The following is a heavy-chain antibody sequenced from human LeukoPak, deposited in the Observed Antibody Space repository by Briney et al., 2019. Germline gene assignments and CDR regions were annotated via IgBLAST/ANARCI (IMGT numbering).Heavy chain of an antibody. CDR1: GFPFSSYA. Sequence: GGSLRLSCSASGFPFSSYAMSWVRQAPGKGLEWVSAISGSGGSTYYADSVKGRFTISRDNSKNTLYLQMNSLRAEDTAVYYCAKNVLLWFGEFRGQGTLVTVSS. D-gene: IGHD3-10*01. J-gene: IGHJ4*02. CDR3: AKNVLLWFGEF. CDR2: ISGSGGST. V-gene: IGHV3-23*01.